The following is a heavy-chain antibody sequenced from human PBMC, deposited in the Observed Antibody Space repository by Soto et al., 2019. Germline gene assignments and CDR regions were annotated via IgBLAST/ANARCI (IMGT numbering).Heavy chain of an antibody. CDR1: GGTFSSYA. J-gene: IGHJ6*02. CDR3: ASKASYYYYGMDV. V-gene: IGHV1-69*13. Sequence: GASVKVSCKASGGTFSSYAISWVRQAPGQGLEWMGGIIPIFGTANYAQKFQGRVTITADESTSTAYMELSSLRSEDTAVYYCASKASYYYYGMDVWGQGTTVTVSS. CDR2: IIPIFGTA.